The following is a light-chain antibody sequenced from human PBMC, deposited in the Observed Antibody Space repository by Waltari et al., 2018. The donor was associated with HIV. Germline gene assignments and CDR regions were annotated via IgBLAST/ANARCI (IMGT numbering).Light chain of an antibody. Sequence: DIVMTQSPLSLPVTPGEPASISCRSSRSLLHSNGNNYFDWYLQKPGQSPQLLMHLASNRASGVPDRFSGSGSGTDFTLKISRVEAEDVGVYYCMQALQTPNTFGQGTKLEIK. CDR3: MQALQTPNT. V-gene: IGKV2-28*01. CDR1: RSLLHSNGNNY. CDR2: LAS. J-gene: IGKJ2*01.